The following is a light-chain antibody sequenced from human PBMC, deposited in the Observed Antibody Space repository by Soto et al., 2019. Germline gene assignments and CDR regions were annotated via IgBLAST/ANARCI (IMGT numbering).Light chain of an antibody. V-gene: IGKV1-12*01. CDR1: QGLRGS. J-gene: IGKJ5*01. CDR2: VTS. CDR3: HQGHDCPLT. Sequence: DIQMTQSPSSVSASVGDRVTITCRAPQGLRGSLAWYQQKPGKAPKLLIPVTSRLQSGVPSRFSGSASCADYSLTIASLQPADLATDYCHQGHDCPLTFGQGTRLEIK.